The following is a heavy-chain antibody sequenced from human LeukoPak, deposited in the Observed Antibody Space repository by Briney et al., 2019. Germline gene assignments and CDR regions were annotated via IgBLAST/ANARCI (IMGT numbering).Heavy chain of an antibody. CDR2: IYYGGST. V-gene: IGHV4-61*01. CDR3: ARTSSSSWPYFDY. Sequence: PSETLSLTCAVSGDSVSSSNYYWSWIRQPPGKGLEWIGYIYYGGSTNYNPSLKSRVTISVDTSKNQFSLKLSSVTAADTAVYYCARTSSSSWPYFDYWGQGTLVTVSS. J-gene: IGHJ4*02. D-gene: IGHD6-13*01. CDR1: GDSVSSSNYY.